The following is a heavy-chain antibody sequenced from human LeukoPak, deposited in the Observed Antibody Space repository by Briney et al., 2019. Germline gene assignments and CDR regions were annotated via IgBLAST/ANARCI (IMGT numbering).Heavy chain of an antibody. CDR1: GYTFTSYD. Sequence: ASVKVSCKASGYTFTSYDINWVRQATGQGLEWMGWMNPNSGNTGYAQKFQGRVTITRNTSISTAYMELSSLRSEDTAVYYCAKDFGGAGSYHCPFDYWGQGTLVTVSS. CDR2: MNPNSGNT. D-gene: IGHD3-10*01. J-gene: IGHJ4*02. V-gene: IGHV1-8*03. CDR3: AKDFGGAGSYHCPFDY.